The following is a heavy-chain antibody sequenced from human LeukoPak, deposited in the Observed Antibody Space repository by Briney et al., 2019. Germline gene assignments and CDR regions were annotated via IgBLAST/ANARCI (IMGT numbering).Heavy chain of an antibody. CDR3: AKAPVTSCRGAYCYPFDS. Sequence: PGGSLRLSCAASGFSFDDYDIHWVRQTPGKGLEWVSATSSSDAGTYHADSVRGRFTISRDNSKNTLYLQMNSLRAEDAAVYFCAKAPVTSCRGAYCYPFDSWGQGTLVTVSS. D-gene: IGHD2-21*01. CDR2: TSSSDAGT. J-gene: IGHJ4*02. CDR1: GFSFDDYD. V-gene: IGHV3-23*01.